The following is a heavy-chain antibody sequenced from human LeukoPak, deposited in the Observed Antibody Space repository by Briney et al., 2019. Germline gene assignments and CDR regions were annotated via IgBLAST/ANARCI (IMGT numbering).Heavy chain of an antibody. CDR3: AKDNPPDSSGYYYGLLDY. CDR2: ISGSGGST. J-gene: IGHJ4*02. CDR1: GFTFSSYA. Sequence: PGGSLRLSCAASGFTFSSYAMSWVRQAPGKGLEWVSAISGSGGSTYYADSVKGRFTISRDNSKNTLYLQMNSLRAEDTAVYYCAKDNPPDSSGYYYGLLDYWGQGTLVTVSS. D-gene: IGHD3-22*01. V-gene: IGHV3-23*01.